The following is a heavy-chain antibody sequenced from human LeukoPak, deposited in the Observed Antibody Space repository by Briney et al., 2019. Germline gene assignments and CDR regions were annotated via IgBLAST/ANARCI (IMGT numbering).Heavy chain of an antibody. CDR2: IYSGGST. D-gene: IGHD3-10*01. J-gene: IGHJ4*02. V-gene: IGHV3-66*01. CDR1: GFTVRNNY. Sequence: GGSLRLSCAASGFTVRNNYMSWVRQAPGKGLAWVSVIYSGGSTYYADSVKGRFTISRDNSKNTLYLQMNSLRAEDTAVYFCATGERMVRGDGVDYWGQGTLVTVSS. CDR3: ATGERMVRGDGVDY.